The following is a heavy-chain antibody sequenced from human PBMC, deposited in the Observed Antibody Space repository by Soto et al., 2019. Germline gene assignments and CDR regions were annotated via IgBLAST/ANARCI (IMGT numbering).Heavy chain of an antibody. J-gene: IGHJ3*02. CDR3: AREQDDYVWGGYRKTQDAFDI. CDR1: GGSISSGDYY. Sequence: PSETLSLTCTVSGGSISSGDYYWSWIRQPPGKGLVWIGYIYYSGSTYYNPSLKSRVTISVDTSKNQFSLKLSSVTAADTAVYYCAREQDDYVWGGYRKTQDAFDIWGQGTMVTVPS. D-gene: IGHD3-16*02. CDR2: IYYSGST. V-gene: IGHV4-30-4*01.